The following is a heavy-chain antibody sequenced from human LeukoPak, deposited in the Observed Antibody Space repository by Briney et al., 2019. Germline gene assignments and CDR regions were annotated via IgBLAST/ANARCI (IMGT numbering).Heavy chain of an antibody. J-gene: IGHJ4*02. CDR1: GGSISSRNG. Sequence: PSDTLSLTCAVSGGSISSRNGWSWVRQPPGKGLEGIGEIYHRGSANYNPSLKRRVTISVDKPKNQFSLKLSSVTAADTAVYYCARDSDSRGLYWGQGTLVTVSS. CDR3: ARDSDSRGLY. V-gene: IGHV4-4*02. D-gene: IGHD2-15*01. CDR2: IYHRGSA.